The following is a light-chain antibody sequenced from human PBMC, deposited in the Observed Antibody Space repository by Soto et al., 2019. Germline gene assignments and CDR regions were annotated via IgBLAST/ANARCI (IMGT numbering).Light chain of an antibody. V-gene: IGKV1-5*03. CDR2: QAS. Sequence: DIQMTQSPSTLSASVGDRVTITCRASQSINKWLAWYQQKPGKAPELPISQASILQSGVPSRFSSSGSGTEFTLTISSLQPADLATYYCQQYHSYSLTVGGGTKVEIK. CDR3: QQYHSYSLT. CDR1: QSINKW. J-gene: IGKJ4*01.